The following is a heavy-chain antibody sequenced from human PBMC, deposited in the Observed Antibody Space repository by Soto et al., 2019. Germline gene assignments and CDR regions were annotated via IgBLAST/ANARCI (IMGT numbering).Heavy chain of an antibody. CDR3: ARDNTYGFDY. D-gene: IGHD5-18*01. Sequence: SETLSLTCNVSGGAISDGGDYWSWIRQHPGKGLEWIGYIYYTGNTQYNPSLESRVTISVDTSKNQFSLKLRSVTAADTAVYYCARDNTYGFDYWGQGTLVTVSS. J-gene: IGHJ4*02. CDR1: GGAISDGGDY. CDR2: IYYTGNT. V-gene: IGHV4-31*03.